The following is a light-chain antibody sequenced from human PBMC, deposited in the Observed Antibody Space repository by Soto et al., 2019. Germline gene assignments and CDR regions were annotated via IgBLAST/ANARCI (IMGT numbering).Light chain of an antibody. V-gene: IGKV3-15*01. J-gene: IGKJ1*01. CDR3: QQYNNWPWT. CDR2: GAS. CDR1: QTVNNNY. Sequence: DIVLRQSPGTLSLSPGEGAMLSCRASQTVNNNYLAWCQQKPGQAPRLLIHGASTRAPGFPARFSGSGSGTDFTLTISSLQSEDFAVYYCQQYNNWPWTFGQGTKVDI.